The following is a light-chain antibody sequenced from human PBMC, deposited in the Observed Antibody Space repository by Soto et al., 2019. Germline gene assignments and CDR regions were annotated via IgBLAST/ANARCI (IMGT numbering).Light chain of an antibody. V-gene: IGKV3-11*01. CDR3: QQSNNWPLT. CDR1: QSVSSY. J-gene: IGKJ5*01. CDR2: DAS. Sequence: EIVLTQSPATLSLSPGERATLSCRASQSVSSYLAWFQQKPGQAPRLLIYDASNMATGIPARFSGSGSGTVFTITIRSLEPEDFAVYYCQQSNNWPLTFGQGTRLEIK.